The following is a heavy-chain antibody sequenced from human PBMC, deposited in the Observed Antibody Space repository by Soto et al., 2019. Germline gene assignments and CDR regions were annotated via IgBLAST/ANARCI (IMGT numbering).Heavy chain of an antibody. Sequence: GGSLRLSCAASGFTFSKYAMHWVRQARGTGLEWVAVISNDGSNPYYADSVKGRFTISRDNSKNTLYLQMNSLREEGTAVYYCARTGYDRSGYFVEYYFDYWGQGTLVTVSS. CDR2: ISNDGSNP. J-gene: IGHJ4*02. V-gene: IGHV3-30-3*01. D-gene: IGHD3-22*01. CDR1: GFTFSKYA. CDR3: ARTGYDRSGYFVEYYFDY.